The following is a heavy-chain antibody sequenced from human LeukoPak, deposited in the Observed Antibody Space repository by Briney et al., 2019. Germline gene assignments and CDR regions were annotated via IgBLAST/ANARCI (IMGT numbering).Heavy chain of an antibody. Sequence: SVKVSCKASGGTFSSYAISWVRQAPGQGLEWMGGIIPIFGTANYAQKFQGRVTMTTDTSTSTAYMELRSLRSDDTAVYYCARDLIDYGDYFGYWGQGTLVTVSS. CDR3: ARDLIDYGDYFGY. CDR2: IIPIFGTA. J-gene: IGHJ4*02. D-gene: IGHD4-17*01. V-gene: IGHV1-69*05. CDR1: GGTFSSYA.